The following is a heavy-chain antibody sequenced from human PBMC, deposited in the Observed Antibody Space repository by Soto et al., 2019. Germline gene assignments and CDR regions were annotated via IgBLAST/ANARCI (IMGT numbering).Heavy chain of an antibody. CDR3: ARGDSPPKMGMDV. CDR2: IYYSGST. J-gene: IGHJ6*02. V-gene: IGHV4-31*03. Sequence: SETLSLTCTVSGGSISSGGYYWSWIRQHPGKGLEWIGYIYYSGSTYYNPSLKSRVTISVDTSKNQFSLKLSSVTAADTAVYYCARGDSPPKMGMDVWGQGTTVTVSS. CDR1: GGSISSGGYY. D-gene: IGHD5-18*01.